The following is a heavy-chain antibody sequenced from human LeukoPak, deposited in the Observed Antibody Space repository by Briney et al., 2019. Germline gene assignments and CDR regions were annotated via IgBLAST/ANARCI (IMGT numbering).Heavy chain of an antibody. Sequence: SETLSLTCTVSGGSVSSYYWSWIRQPPGKGLEWIGYIYYSGSTNYNPSLKSRVTISVDTSKNQFSLKLSSVTAADTAVYYCARDDQTGDPFFDYWGQGTLVTVSS. CDR2: IYYSGST. V-gene: IGHV4-59*02. CDR1: GGSVSSYY. D-gene: IGHD7-27*01. CDR3: ARDDQTGDPFFDY. J-gene: IGHJ4*02.